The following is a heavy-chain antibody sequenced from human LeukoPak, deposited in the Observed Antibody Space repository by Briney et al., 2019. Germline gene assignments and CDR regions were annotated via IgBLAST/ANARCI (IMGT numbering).Heavy chain of an antibody. V-gene: IGHV3-23*05. CDR2: IYNNGGRT. J-gene: IGHJ5*02. Sequence: GGSLRLSCAASGLSVSSNFMSWVRQAPGKGLEWVSVIYNNGGRTTYADSVKGRFTISRDNSKNTLYLQMNSLRAEDTAVYYCAKGRPATENWFDPWGQGTLVTVSS. D-gene: IGHD2-2*01. CDR1: GLSVSSNF. CDR3: AKGRPATENWFDP.